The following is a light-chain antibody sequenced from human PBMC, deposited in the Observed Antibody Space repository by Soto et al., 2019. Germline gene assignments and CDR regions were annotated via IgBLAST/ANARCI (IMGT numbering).Light chain of an antibody. CDR3: QQYNNWPRT. CDR1: QSVSSN. Sequence: EIVMEQSPATLSVSPGERAPPSCRASQSVSSNLAWYQQKPGQAPRLLIYGASTRATGIPARFSGSGSGTEFTLTISSLQSEDFAVYYCQQYNNWPRTFDQGTKVDIK. CDR2: GAS. V-gene: IGKV3-15*01. J-gene: IGKJ1*01.